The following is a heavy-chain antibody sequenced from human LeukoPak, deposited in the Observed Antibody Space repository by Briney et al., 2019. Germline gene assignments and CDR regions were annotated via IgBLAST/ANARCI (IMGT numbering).Heavy chain of an antibody. CDR1: GFTFSSYG. CDR3: AKGRSRVITFGGVVGY. Sequence: GRSLRLSCAASGFTFSSYGMHWVREAPGKGLEWVAVISYDGSNKYYADSVKGRFTISRDNSKNTPYLQMNSLRAEDTAVYYCAKGRSRVITFGGVVGYWGQGTLVTVSS. D-gene: IGHD3-16*01. V-gene: IGHV3-30*18. J-gene: IGHJ4*02. CDR2: ISYDGSNK.